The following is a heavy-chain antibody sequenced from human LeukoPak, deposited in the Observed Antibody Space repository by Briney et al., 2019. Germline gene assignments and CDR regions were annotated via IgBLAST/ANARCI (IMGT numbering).Heavy chain of an antibody. CDR2: INPNSGGT. Sequence: GASVKVSCKASGYTFTGYYMHWVRQAPGQGLEWMGWINPNSGGTNYPQKFQGRVTMTRDTSISTAYMELSRLRSDDTAVYYCARGSRYCSSTSCYMGVFYWGQGTLVTVSS. V-gene: IGHV1-2*02. CDR1: GYTFTGYY. CDR3: ARGSRYCSSTSCYMGVFY. D-gene: IGHD2-2*02. J-gene: IGHJ4*02.